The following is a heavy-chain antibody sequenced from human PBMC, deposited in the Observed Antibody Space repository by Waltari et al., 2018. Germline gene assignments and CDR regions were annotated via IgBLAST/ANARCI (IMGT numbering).Heavy chain of an antibody. V-gene: IGHV3-33*01. J-gene: IGHJ4*02. CDR2: IWYDGSNK. D-gene: IGHD2-15*01. CDR1: GFTFSSYG. Sequence: QVQLVESGGGVVQPGRSLRLSCAASGFTFSSYGMHWVRQAPGKGLEWVGVIWYDGSNKYYADSVKGRFTISRDNSKNTLYLQMNSLRAEDTAVYYCARGGRRYCSGGSCYLFDYWGQGTLVTVSS. CDR3: ARGGRRYCSGGSCYLFDY.